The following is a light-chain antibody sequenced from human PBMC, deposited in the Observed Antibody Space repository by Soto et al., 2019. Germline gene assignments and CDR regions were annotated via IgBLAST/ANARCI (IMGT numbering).Light chain of an antibody. Sequence: EVVLTQSPGTLSLSPGERVTLSCRASQSVASSYLAWYQQKPGRAPRLLFYSASSRATVIPDRFSGSWSATVFPPTISRLEPEDFEVYYYHHFGSLPETFGQGTNVE. CDR3: HHFGSLPET. CDR2: SAS. J-gene: IGKJ1*01. CDR1: QSVASSY. V-gene: IGKV3-20*01.